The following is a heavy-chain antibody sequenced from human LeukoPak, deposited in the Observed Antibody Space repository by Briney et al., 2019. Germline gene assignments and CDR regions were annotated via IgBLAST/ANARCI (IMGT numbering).Heavy chain of an antibody. CDR2: ISSSGSTR. D-gene: IGHD5-12*01. J-gene: IGHJ4*02. CDR3: ASAGYSGYEIDY. Sequence: GGSLRLSCAASGFTFSDYYMSWICQGPGKGLGWVSYISSSGSTRYYADSVKGRFTIFRDNAKNSLYLQMNSLRAEDTAVYYCASAGYSGYEIDYWGQGNLVTVSS. CDR1: GFTFSDYY. V-gene: IGHV3-11*04.